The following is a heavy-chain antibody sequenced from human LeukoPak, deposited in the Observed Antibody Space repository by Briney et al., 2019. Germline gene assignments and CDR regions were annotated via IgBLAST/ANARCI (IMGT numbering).Heavy chain of an antibody. CDR1: GFIFSDSY. V-gene: IGHV3-11*01. CDR2: ISGSGHDI. D-gene: IGHD2-8*01. CDR3: STDPRLLIY. J-gene: IGHJ4*02. Sequence: GGSLRLSCVASGFIFSDSYMTWLRQTPGKGLESLAYISGSGHDIYYTDSVKGRFTISRDNAKDSLYLQMNGLRPEDTALYYCSTDPRLLIYWGQGTLVTVSS.